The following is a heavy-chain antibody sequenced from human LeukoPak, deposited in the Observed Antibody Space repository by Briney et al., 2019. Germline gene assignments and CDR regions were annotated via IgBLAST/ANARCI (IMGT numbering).Heavy chain of an antibody. CDR3: ARWTVGATGFDY. Sequence: SETLSLTCTVSGGSISSYYWSWIRQPAGKGLEWIGYIYYSGSTYYNPSLKSRVTISVDTSKNQFSLKLSSVTAADTAVYYCARWTVGATGFDYWGQGTLVTVSS. V-gene: IGHV4-59*06. CDR1: GGSISSYY. D-gene: IGHD1-26*01. CDR2: IYYSGST. J-gene: IGHJ4*02.